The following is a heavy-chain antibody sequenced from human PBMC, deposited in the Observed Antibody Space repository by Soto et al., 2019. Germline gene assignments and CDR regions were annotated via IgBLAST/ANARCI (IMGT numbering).Heavy chain of an antibody. Sequence: SETLSLTCAVSGGSITSTNWWSWVRQPPGKGLEWIGEIYHSGTTNYNPSLKSRVTISVDKSKNQFSLKLTSVTAADTAVYYWARDRGIEAAGSWGQEILVTVS. CDR2: IYHSGTT. CDR3: ARDRGIEAAGS. D-gene: IGHD6-13*01. J-gene: IGHJ5*02. V-gene: IGHV4-4*02. CDR1: GGSITSTNW.